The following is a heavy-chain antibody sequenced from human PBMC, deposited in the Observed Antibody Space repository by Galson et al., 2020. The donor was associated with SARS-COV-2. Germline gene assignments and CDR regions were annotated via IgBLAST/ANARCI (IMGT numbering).Heavy chain of an antibody. Sequence: KMSGPTLVKPTQTLTLTCTFSGSLLSTRGVGVGWFRQPPGKTLEWLALIYWEDEKHYSPSLECRVTIARDTPKTQVVLTMTKMDPADTATYYCAHRRGAWGDNSGQDAFDIWGQGTMVTVSS. V-gene: IGHV2-5*02. CDR1: GSLLSTRGVG. CDR3: AHRRGAWGDNSGQDAFDI. D-gene: IGHD3-22*01. CDR2: IYWEDEK. J-gene: IGHJ3*02.